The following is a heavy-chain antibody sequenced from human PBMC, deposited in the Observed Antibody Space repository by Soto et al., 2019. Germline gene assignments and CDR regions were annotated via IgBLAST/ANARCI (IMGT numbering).Heavy chain of an antibody. J-gene: IGHJ4*02. CDR1: GFTFSSYA. V-gene: IGHV3-23*01. D-gene: IGHD1-26*01. Sequence: EVQLLESGGGLVQPGGSLRLSCAASGFTFSSYAMRWVRQAPVKGLEWVSAISGSGDSTYYADSVKGRFTISRDNSKNRLYLQMNSLRAEDTAVYYCARRGSGSDYGYWGQGTLVTVSS. CDR3: ARRGSGSDYGY. CDR2: ISGSGDST.